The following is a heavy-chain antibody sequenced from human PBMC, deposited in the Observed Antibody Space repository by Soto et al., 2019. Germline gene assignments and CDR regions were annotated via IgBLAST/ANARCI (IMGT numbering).Heavy chain of an antibody. CDR1: GGSFSTYS. D-gene: IGHD6-13*01. Sequence: QVQLVQSGAEVRMPGSSVKVSCKASGGSFSTYSINWVRQAPGQGLEWMGGIIPLFGTTNYAQEFKGRVTVTADESTSTAYMGLSSPSAEDAAVYYCALGATHVSCWYFWFDPLGQGTLVTVSS. V-gene: IGHV1-69*01. J-gene: IGHJ5*02. CDR3: ALGATHVSCWYFWFDP. CDR2: IIPLFGTT.